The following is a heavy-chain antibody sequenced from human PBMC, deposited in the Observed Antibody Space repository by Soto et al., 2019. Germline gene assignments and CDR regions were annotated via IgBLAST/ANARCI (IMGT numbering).Heavy chain of an antibody. D-gene: IGHD6-13*01. CDR3: ARHDQQLVTHWFDP. CDR2: IYYSGST. CDR1: GGSISSSSYY. Sequence: QLQLQESGPGLVKPSETLSLTCTVSGGSISSSSYYWGWIRQPPGKGLEWIGSIYYSGSTYYNPSLKSRVTISVDTSKNQFSLKLSSVTAADTAVYYCARHDQQLVTHWFDPWGQGTLVTVSS. J-gene: IGHJ5*02. V-gene: IGHV4-39*01.